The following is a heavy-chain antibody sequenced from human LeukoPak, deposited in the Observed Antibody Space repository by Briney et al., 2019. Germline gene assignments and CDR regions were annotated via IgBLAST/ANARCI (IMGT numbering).Heavy chain of an antibody. J-gene: IGHJ5*02. CDR2: IYTSGST. V-gene: IGHV4-59*10. CDR1: GGSFSGYY. Sequence: PSETLSLTCAVYGGSFSGYYWSWIRQPAGKGLEWIGRIYTSGSTNYNPSLKSRVTISVDTSKNQFSLKLSSVTAADTAVYYCARTPLDCSTSTCLSYNWFDPWGQGTLVTVSS. CDR3: ARTPLDCSTSTCLSYNWFDP. D-gene: IGHD2-2*01.